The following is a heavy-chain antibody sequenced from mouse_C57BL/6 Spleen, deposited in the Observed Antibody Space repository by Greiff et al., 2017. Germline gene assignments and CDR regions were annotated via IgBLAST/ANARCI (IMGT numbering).Heavy chain of an antibody. V-gene: IGHV5-17*01. CDR1: GFTFSDYG. Sequence: EVKLVESGGGLVKPGGSLKLSCAASGFTFSDYGMHWVRQAPEKGLEWVAYISSGSSTIYSADTVKGRFPIARDNAKNTLFLQMTSLRSEDTAMYYCARGNYVDYWGQGTTLTVSS. J-gene: IGHJ2*01. CDR2: ISSGSSTI. CDR3: ARGNYVDY.